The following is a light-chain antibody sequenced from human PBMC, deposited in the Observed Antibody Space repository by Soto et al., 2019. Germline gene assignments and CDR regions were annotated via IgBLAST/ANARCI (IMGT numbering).Light chain of an antibody. Sequence: EIVLTQSPGTLSLSPGERATLSCRASQSVSRSFLAWYQQKSGQAPRLLIYGASSRATGIPDRFSGSGSGTDFTLTINSLQSEDFAIYYCQPYNNWPLTFGGGTKVESK. J-gene: IGKJ4*01. V-gene: IGKV3-20*01. CDR1: QSVSRSF. CDR2: GAS. CDR3: QPYNNWPLT.